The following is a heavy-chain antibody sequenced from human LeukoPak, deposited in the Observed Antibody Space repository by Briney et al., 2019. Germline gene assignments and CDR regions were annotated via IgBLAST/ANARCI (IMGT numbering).Heavy chain of an antibody. J-gene: IGHJ4*02. D-gene: IGHD3-10*02. Sequence: GGSLRLSCATSGFSFDRYTIHWVRQAPGKGLEWVSLAGWAGGTTFYSDSVRGRFTISRDSGRKSVYLQMNSLTTDDTAFYFCAKELDTMFFDYWGQGALVTVSS. CDR3: AKELDTMFFDY. CDR1: GFSFDRYT. V-gene: IGHV3-43*01. CDR2: AGWAGGTT.